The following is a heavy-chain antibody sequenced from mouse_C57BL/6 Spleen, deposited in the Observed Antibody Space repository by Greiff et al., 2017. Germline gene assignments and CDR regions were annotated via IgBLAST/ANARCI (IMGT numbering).Heavy chain of an antibody. Sequence: QVQLQQSGPELVKPGASVKLSCKASGYTFTSYDINWVKQRPGQGLEWIGWIYPRDGSTKYNEKFKGKATLTVDTSSSTAYMELHSLTSEDSAVYFCARSVITTVVESSYWYFDVWGTGTTVTVSS. V-gene: IGHV1-85*01. D-gene: IGHD1-1*01. CDR3: ARSVITTVVESSYWYFDV. CDR1: GYTFTSYD. J-gene: IGHJ1*03. CDR2: IYPRDGST.